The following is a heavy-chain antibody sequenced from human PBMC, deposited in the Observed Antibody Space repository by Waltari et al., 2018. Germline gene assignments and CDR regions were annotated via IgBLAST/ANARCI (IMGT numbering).Heavy chain of an antibody. V-gene: IGHV3-33*01. CDR2: IWYDGSNK. D-gene: IGHD2-2*01. CDR3: ARGDIVVVPAAIPPDY. Sequence: QVQLVESGGGVVQPGRSLRLSCAASGVTFSSYGMHWVRQAPGKGLEWVAVIWYDGSNKYYADSGKGRFTISRDNSKNTLYLQMNSLRAEDTAVYYCARGDIVVVPAAIPPDYWGQGTLVTVSS. J-gene: IGHJ4*02. CDR1: GVTFSSYG.